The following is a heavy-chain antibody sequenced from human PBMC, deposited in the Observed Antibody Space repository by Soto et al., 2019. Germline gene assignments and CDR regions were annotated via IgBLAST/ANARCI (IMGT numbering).Heavy chain of an antibody. V-gene: IGHV4-59*12. CDR3: ARVYGGYYFDS. CDR2: IYYSGST. J-gene: IGHJ4*02. D-gene: IGHD3-10*01. Sequence: SLTCTVSGGSISSYYWSWIRQPPGKGLEWIGYIYYSGSTNYTPSLKSRVTISVDTSKNQFSLKLNSVTAADTAVYYCARVYGGYYFDSLGQGTLVTVSS. CDR1: GGSISSYY.